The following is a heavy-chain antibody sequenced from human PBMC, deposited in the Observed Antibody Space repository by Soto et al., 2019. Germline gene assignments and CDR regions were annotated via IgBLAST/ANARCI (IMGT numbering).Heavy chain of an antibody. V-gene: IGHV3-23*01. J-gene: IGHJ4*02. CDR3: ARVPHPPNDYGEHLGEYYFDY. D-gene: IGHD4-17*01. CDR2: ISGSGGGT. CDR1: GFTFSTYA. Sequence: EMQLLESGGGLVQPGGSLRLSCVASGFTFSTYAMSWVRQAPGKGLEWVSAISGSGGGTYYADSVKGRFTISRDNSKNTLYLQMNSLRAEDTALYYCARVPHPPNDYGEHLGEYYFDYWGQGTLVTVSS.